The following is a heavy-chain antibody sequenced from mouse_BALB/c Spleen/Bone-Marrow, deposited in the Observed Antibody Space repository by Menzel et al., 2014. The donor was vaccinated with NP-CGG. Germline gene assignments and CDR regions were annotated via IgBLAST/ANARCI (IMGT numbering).Heavy chain of an antibody. D-gene: IGHD1-2*01. J-gene: IGHJ2*01. CDR1: GLTFSSYT. CDR2: ITSGGSYT. Sequence: DVMLVESGGGLVKPGGSLKLSCAASGLTFSSYTMSWVRQTPEKRLEWVATITSGGSYTYYPDSVKGRFTISRDNAKNTLYLQMSSLKSEDTAMYYCTRDNGPFDYWGQGTTLTVSS. CDR3: TRDNGPFDY. V-gene: IGHV5-6-4*01.